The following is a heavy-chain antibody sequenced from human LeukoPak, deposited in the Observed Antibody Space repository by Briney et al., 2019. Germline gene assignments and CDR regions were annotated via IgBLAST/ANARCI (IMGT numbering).Heavy chain of an antibody. J-gene: IGHJ4*02. D-gene: IGHD3-3*01. V-gene: IGHV3-21*01. CDR1: GFTFSSYS. CDR2: ISSSSSYI. CDR3: ARGILSLGIFGVVIRHFDY. Sequence: PGGSLRLSCAASGFTFSSYSMNWVRQAPGKGLEWVSSISSSSSYIYYADSVKGRFTISRDNAKNSLYLQMNSLRAEDTAVYYCARGILSLGIFGVVIRHFDYWGQGTLVTVSS.